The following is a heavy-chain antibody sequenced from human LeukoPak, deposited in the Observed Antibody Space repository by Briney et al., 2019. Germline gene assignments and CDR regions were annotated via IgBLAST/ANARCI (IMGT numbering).Heavy chain of an antibody. CDR3: ARERDYGDYERSLVFDY. D-gene: IGHD4-17*01. CDR2: IIPIFGTA. Sequence: ASVKVSCKASGGTFSSYAISWVRQAPGQGLEWMGGIIPIFGTANYAQKFQGRVTITTDESTSTAYMELSSLRSEDTAVYYCARERDYGDYERSLVFDYWGQGTLVTVSS. J-gene: IGHJ4*02. CDR1: GGTFSSYA. V-gene: IGHV1-69*05.